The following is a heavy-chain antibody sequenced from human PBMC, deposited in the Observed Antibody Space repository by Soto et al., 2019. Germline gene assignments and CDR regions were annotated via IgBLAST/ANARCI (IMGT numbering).Heavy chain of an antibody. Sequence: QVQLVESGGGVVQPGRSLRLSCAASGFTFSSYAMHWVRQAPGKGLEWVAVISNDGSNKYYADSVKDRFTISRDNSKNTLYLLMNSLRPEDTAVYYCARDQSWDGYNSVDYWGQGTLVTVSS. J-gene: IGHJ4*02. CDR1: GFTFSSYA. V-gene: IGHV3-30-3*01. CDR2: ISNDGSNK. D-gene: IGHD5-12*01. CDR3: ARDQSWDGYNSVDY.